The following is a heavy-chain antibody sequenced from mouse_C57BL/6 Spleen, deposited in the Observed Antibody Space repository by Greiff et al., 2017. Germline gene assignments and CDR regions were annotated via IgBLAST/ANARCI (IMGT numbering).Heavy chain of an antibody. Sequence: VQLQQPGAELVKPGASVKMSCKASGYTFTSYWITWVKQRPGQGLEWIGDLYPGSGSNNYNEKFKSKATLTVYTSSSTAYMPLSRLASEDSAVYYCATYSNYPDCAMDVWGPGTSVTVSS. D-gene: IGHD2-5*01. CDR2: LYPGSGSN. CDR1: GYTFTSYW. CDR3: ATYSNYPDCAMDV. J-gene: IGHJ4*01. V-gene: IGHV1-55*01.